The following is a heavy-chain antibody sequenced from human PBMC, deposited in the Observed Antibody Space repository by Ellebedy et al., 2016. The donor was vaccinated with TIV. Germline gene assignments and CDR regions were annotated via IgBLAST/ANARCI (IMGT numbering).Heavy chain of an antibody. CDR1: GFTFSNAW. V-gene: IGHV3-7*01. CDR3: ARDNQWLGPDDY. Sequence: GESLKISXAASGFTFSNAWMNWVRQAPGKGLEWVANIKQDGSEKYYVDSVKGRFTISRDNAKNSLYLQMNSLRDEDTAVYYCARDNQWLGPDDYWGQGTLVTVSS. CDR2: IKQDGSEK. D-gene: IGHD6-19*01. J-gene: IGHJ4*02.